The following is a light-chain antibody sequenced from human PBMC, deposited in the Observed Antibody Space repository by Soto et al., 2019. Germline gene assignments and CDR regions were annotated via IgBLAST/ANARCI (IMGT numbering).Light chain of an antibody. Sequence: QSALTQPASVSGSPGQSITISCTGTSSDIGAYNYVSWYQQHPGKTPKLMIYGVTNRPSGVSNRFSGSKSGSTASLTISGLQDEDEADYYCSSYTTSSTLEFGGGTKLTVL. J-gene: IGLJ2*01. V-gene: IGLV2-14*01. CDR2: GVT. CDR3: SSYTTSSTLE. CDR1: SSDIGAYNY.